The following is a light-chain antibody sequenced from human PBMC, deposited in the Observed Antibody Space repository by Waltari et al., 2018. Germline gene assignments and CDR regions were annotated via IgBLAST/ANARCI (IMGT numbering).Light chain of an antibody. V-gene: IGKV4-1*01. CDR1: QSLLFNSDSKSY. CDR3: HQYYSTPQT. CDR2: WAS. J-gene: IGKJ1*01. Sequence: DIVLTQSPEFMAVSLGEMATLNCKSSQSLLFNSDSKSYLAWYQQRRGQPPKLLIYWASTRESGVPDRFNGSGSGTDFSLTISSLQAEDAAVYYCHQYYSTPQTFGQGTKVEVK.